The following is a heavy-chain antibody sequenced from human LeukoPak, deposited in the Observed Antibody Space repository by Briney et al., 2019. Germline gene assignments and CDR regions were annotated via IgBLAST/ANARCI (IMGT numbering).Heavy chain of an antibody. CDR3: ARDEGDFWSGYTSFDY. V-gene: IGHV1-18*01. J-gene: IGHJ4*02. CDR1: GYTFTSYG. Sequence: ASVKVSCKASGYTFTSYGISWVRQAPGQGLEWVGWISAYNGNTNYAQKLQGRVTMTTDTSTSTAYMELRSLRSDDTAVYYCARDEGDFWSGYTSFDYWGQGTLVTVSS. D-gene: IGHD3-3*01. CDR2: ISAYNGNT.